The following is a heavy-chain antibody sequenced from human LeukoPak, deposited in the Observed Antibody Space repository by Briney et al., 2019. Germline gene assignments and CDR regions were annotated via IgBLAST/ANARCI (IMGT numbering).Heavy chain of an antibody. J-gene: IGHJ3*02. CDR2: IIPILGIA. V-gene: IGHV1-69*04. Sequence: SVKVSCKASGGTFSSYAISWVRQAPGQGLEWMGRIIPILGIANYAQKFQGRVTITADKSTSTAYMELSSLRSEGTAVYYCARSPLPTLCYYDSSGTGAFDIWGQGTMVTVSS. CDR1: GGTFSSYA. CDR3: ARSPLPTLCYYDSSGTGAFDI. D-gene: IGHD3-22*01.